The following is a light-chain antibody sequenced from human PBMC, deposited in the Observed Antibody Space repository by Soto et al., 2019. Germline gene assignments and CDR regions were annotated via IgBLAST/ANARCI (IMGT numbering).Light chain of an antibody. J-gene: IGLJ1*01. CDR2: DVS. Sequence: QSGLAQPASGSGSSGQSITISCTGTSSDVGGYNYVSWYQQHPGKAPKLMIYDVSNRPSGVSNRFSGSKSGNTASLTISGLQAEDEADYYCSSYTSSSTLLYVFGTGT. V-gene: IGLV2-14*01. CDR1: SSDVGGYNY. CDR3: SSYTSSSTLLYV.